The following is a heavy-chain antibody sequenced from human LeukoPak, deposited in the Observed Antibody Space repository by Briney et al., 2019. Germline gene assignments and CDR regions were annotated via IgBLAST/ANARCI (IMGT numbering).Heavy chain of an antibody. V-gene: IGHV3-33*01. CDR1: GFTFSSYG. Sequence: GGSLRLSCAASGFTFSSYGMHWVRQAPGKGLEWVAVIWYDGSNKYYADSVKGRFTISRDNSKNTLYLQMNSLRAEDTAVYYCARVGCSGGSCYSYYYYGMDVWGQGTTVTVSS. D-gene: IGHD2-15*01. CDR3: ARVGCSGGSCYSYYYYGMDV. CDR2: IWYDGSNK. J-gene: IGHJ6*02.